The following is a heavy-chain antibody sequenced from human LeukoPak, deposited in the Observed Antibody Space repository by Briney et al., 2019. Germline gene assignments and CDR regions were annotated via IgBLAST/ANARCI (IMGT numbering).Heavy chain of an antibody. V-gene: IGHV3-15*04. D-gene: IGHD6-6*01. CDR1: GFTFSNAW. CDR2: SAATPDGPIT. J-gene: IGHJ4*02. CDR3: VWSSTWNKRFYLDQ. Sequence: GGSLRLSCAASGFTFSNAWMSWVRQTPGKGLQWVARSAATPDGPITEYATPVRGRFTISRDDSRNMVYLQMRSLRTDDTAIYYCVWSSTWNKRFYLDQWGQGTLVTVSS.